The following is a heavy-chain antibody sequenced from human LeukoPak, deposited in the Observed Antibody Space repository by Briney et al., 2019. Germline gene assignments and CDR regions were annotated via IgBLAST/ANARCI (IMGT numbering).Heavy chain of an antibody. CDR3: TSICSSSSCCLDY. V-gene: IGHV3-30*03. D-gene: IGHD2-2*01. CDR2: MSFHGSNK. CDR1: GFTFNNYG. Sequence: GRSLRLSCADSGFTFNNYGMHWVRQAPGKGLEWVAVMSFHGSNKYYADSVKGRFTISRDNSRNTLYLQMNSLRVEDTAVYYCTSICSSSSCCLDYWGQGTLVTVSS. J-gene: IGHJ4*02.